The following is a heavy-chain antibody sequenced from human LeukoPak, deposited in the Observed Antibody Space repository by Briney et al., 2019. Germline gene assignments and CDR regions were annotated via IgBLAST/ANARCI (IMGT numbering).Heavy chain of an antibody. Sequence: GASVKVSCKASGGTFSSYAISWVRQAPGQGLEWMGWISAYNGNTNYAQKLQGRVTMTTDTSTSTAYMELRSLRSDDTAVYYCARAAMADSSGPFDYWGQGTLVTVSS. V-gene: IGHV1-18*01. CDR2: ISAYNGNT. D-gene: IGHD6-19*01. CDR1: GGTFSSYA. J-gene: IGHJ4*02. CDR3: ARAAMADSSGPFDY.